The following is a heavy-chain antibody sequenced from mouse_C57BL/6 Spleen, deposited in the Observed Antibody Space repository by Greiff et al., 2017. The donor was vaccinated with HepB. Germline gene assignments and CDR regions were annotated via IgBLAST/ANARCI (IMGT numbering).Heavy chain of an antibody. J-gene: IGHJ4*01. Sequence: VQLVESGAELARPGASVKLSCKASGYTFTSYGISWVKQRTGQGLEWIGEIYPRSGNTYYNEKFKGKATLTADKSSSTAYMELRSLTSEDSAVYFCARYSMDGYYAMDYWGQGTSVTVSS. CDR2: IYPRSGNT. CDR3: ARYSMDGYYAMDY. D-gene: IGHD2-3*01. CDR1: GYTFTSYG. V-gene: IGHV1-81*01.